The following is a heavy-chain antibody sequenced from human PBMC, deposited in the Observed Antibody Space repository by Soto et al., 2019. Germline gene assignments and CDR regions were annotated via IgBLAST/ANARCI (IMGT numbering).Heavy chain of an antibody. CDR1: GYSITAGGYY. CDR2: FYSSGSI. D-gene: IGHD6-19*01. Sequence: SETLSLTCFVSGYSITAGGYYWSWIRHHPGKGLEWIGSFYSSGSIIYNPSLGSRVSISGDTSSNQFSMSLTSVTAADTARYYCARMYSSGSGWFHPWGQGTLVTVSS. J-gene: IGHJ5*02. V-gene: IGHV4-31*03. CDR3: ARMYSSGSGWFHP.